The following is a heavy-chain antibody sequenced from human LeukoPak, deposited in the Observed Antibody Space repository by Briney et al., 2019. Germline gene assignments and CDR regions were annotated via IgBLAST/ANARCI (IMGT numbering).Heavy chain of an antibody. J-gene: IGHJ4*02. D-gene: IGHD3-16*01. Sequence: GGSLRFSCTASGIMFSGYWMSWVRQAPGKGLEWVANIKQHGTEKYYVDSVKGRFTISRDDAKKSVYLQMNSLRAEDTAVYYCASDGGPFDHWGQGILVTVAS. CDR1: GIMFSGYW. CDR3: ASDGGPFDH. CDR2: IKQHGTEK. V-gene: IGHV3-7*01.